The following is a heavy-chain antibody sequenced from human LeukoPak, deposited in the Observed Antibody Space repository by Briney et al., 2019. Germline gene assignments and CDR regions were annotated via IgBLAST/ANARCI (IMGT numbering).Heavy chain of an antibody. CDR3: ARSSNYYYGMDV. J-gene: IGHJ6*02. D-gene: IGHD6-6*01. V-gene: IGHV3-30-3*01. CDR2: ISYDGSNK. Sequence: GGSLRLSCAASGFTFSYYTIHWVRQAPGKGLEWVALISYDGSNKYFADSVKGRFTISRDNSKNTLYLQMNSLRAADTAVYFCARSSNYYYGMDVWGQGTTVTVSS. CDR1: GFTFSYYT.